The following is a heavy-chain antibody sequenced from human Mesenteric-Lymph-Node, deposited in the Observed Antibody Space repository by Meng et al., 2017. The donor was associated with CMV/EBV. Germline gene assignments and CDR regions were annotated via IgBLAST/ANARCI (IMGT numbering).Heavy chain of an antibody. Sequence: ASVKVSCKASGYTFTSYDINWVRQATGQGLEWMGIINPSGGSTSYAQKFQGRVTMTRDTSTSTVYMELSSLRSEDTAVYYCAREQLRFLEWLFGYGMDVWGQGTTVTVSS. CDR3: AREQLRFLEWLFGYGMDV. V-gene: IGHV1-46*01. J-gene: IGHJ6*02. CDR1: GYTFTSYD. CDR2: INPSGGST. D-gene: IGHD3-3*01.